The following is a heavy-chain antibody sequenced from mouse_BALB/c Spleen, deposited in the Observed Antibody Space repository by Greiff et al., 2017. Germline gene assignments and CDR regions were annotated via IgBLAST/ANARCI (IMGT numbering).Heavy chain of an antibody. CDR3: ARHPDYYGYAMDY. J-gene: IGHJ4*01. D-gene: IGHD1-1*01. Sequence: EVQLVESGGDLVKPGGSLKLSCAASGFTFSSYGMSWVRQTPDKRLEWVATISSGGSYTYYPDSVKGRFTISRDNAKNTLYLQMSSLKSEDTAMYYCARHPDYYGYAMDYWGQGTSVTVSS. V-gene: IGHV5-6*01. CDR1: GFTFSSYG. CDR2: ISSGGSYT.